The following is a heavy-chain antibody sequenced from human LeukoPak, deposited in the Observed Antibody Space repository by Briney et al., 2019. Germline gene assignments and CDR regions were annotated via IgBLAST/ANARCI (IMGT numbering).Heavy chain of an antibody. CDR3: ARDRTGSGYRVY. CDR1: GYTFTSYY. Sequence: GASVKVSCKASGYTFTSYYMHWVRQAPGQGLEWMGWISAYNGNTNYAQKLQGRVTMTTDTSTSTAYMELRSLRSDDTAVYYCARDRTGSGYRVYWGQGTLVTVSS. V-gene: IGHV1-18*04. J-gene: IGHJ4*02. CDR2: ISAYNGNT. D-gene: IGHD3-3*01.